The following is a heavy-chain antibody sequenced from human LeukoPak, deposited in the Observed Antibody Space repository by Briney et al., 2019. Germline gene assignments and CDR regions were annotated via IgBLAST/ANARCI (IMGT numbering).Heavy chain of an antibody. J-gene: IGHJ5*01. CDR3: AGHSYYGSGSYYS. CDR1: GGSINTFY. V-gene: IGHV4-59*08. CDR2: ISSTGST. D-gene: IGHD3-10*01. Sequence: SETLSLTCTVSGGSINTFYWSWIRQPPEKGLEWIGYISSTGSTNYNPSLRSRVTISVDTSKNQFSLKLSSVTAADTALYYCAGHSYYGSGSYYSWGQGTLGTGSS.